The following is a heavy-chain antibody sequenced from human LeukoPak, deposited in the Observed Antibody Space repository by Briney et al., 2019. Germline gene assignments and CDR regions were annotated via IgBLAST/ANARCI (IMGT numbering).Heavy chain of an antibody. CDR3: VKDWSTVVSSGHY. CDR2: ISGSGDAT. D-gene: IGHD4-23*01. V-gene: IGHV3-23*01. CDR1: GFTFSIYA. J-gene: IGHJ4*02. Sequence: GGSLRLSCAASGFTFSIYAMSWVRQAPGKGLEWVSVISGSGDATYYADSVKGRFSISRDNSKNTVSLQMNSLRVEDTAVYYCVKDWSTVVSSGHYWGQGTLVSVSS.